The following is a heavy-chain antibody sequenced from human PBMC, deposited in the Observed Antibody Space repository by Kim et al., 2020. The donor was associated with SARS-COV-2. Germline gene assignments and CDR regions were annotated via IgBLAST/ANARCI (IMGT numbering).Heavy chain of an antibody. Sequence: ASVKVSCKVSGYTLTELSMHWVRQAPGKGLEWMGGFDPEDGETIYAQKFQGRVTTTEDTSTDTAYMELSSLRSEDTAVYYCATKPGFGEPEYCSSTSCLNLISDYWGQGTLVTVSS. CDR3: ATKPGFGEPEYCSSTSCLNLISDY. CDR1: GYTLTELS. D-gene: IGHD2-2*01. J-gene: IGHJ4*02. CDR2: FDPEDGET. V-gene: IGHV1-24*01.